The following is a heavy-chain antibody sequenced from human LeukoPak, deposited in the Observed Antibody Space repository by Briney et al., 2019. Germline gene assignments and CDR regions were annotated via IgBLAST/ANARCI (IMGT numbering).Heavy chain of an antibody. Sequence: GGSLRLSCATSGFIFSSCAMSWVRQAPGKGLEWVSIISGSGGSTNYAESVKGRFTISRDNSKNTLYLQMNSLRVEDTAVYYCAKHRGRDGGYPFDYWGQGTLVTVSS. V-gene: IGHV3-23*01. CDR3: AKHRGRDGGYPFDY. CDR2: ISGSGGST. J-gene: IGHJ4*02. CDR1: GFIFSSCA. D-gene: IGHD5-12*01.